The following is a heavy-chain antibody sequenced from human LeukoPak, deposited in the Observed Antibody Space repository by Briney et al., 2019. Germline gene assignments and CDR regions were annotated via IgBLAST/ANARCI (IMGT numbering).Heavy chain of an antibody. CDR1: GFTFSSYW. CDR2: INSDGSST. J-gene: IGHJ4*02. Sequence: GGSLRLSCAASGFTFSSYWMHWVRQAPGKGLVWVSRINSDGSSTSYADSVKGRFTISRDNAKNTFYLQMNSLRADDTAVYYCAKTFGTIDPFEYWGQGTLVTVSS. V-gene: IGHV3-74*01. CDR3: AKTFGTIDPFEY. D-gene: IGHD2-2*01.